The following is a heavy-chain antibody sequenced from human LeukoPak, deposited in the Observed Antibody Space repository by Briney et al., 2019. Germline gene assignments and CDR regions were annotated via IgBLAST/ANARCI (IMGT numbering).Heavy chain of an antibody. CDR2: ISHDGSDK. CDR3: AKDHGSGYDFGDY. V-gene: IGHV3-30*18. Sequence: GRSLRLSCAASGFTFRTYAMRWVRQAPGKGLEWVAVISHDGSDKYYAGSVKGRFTISRDNSKNTLYLQMNSLRAEDTAVYFCAKDHGSGYDFGDYWGQGTLVTVSS. D-gene: IGHD5-12*01. J-gene: IGHJ4*02. CDR1: GFTFRTYA.